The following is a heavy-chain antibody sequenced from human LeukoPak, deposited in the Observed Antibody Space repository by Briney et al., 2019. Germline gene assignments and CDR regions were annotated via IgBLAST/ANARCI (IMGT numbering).Heavy chain of an antibody. J-gene: IGHJ5*02. V-gene: IGHV3-23*01. Sequence: GKSLRLSCAASGFTFSDYAMNWVRQAPGKGLEWVSTISGSGTNSYYADSVKGRFTISRDNSKNTLYLQMNSLRAEDTAVYYCAKGGVATISGWFDPWGQGTLVTVSS. CDR3: AKGGVATISGWFDP. CDR1: GFTFSDYA. D-gene: IGHD5-12*01. CDR2: ISGSGTNS.